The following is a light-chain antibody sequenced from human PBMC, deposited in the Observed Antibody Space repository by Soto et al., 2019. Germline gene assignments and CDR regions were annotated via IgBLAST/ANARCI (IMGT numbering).Light chain of an antibody. Sequence: QSALTQPASVSGSPGQSITISCTGTLSDVGNYILVSWYQQHPGKAPKLMIYEVDKRPSGVSERFSGAKSGNTASLTISGLQAEDEADYYCCSYAGSPLVFGTGIKVTVL. CDR2: EVD. J-gene: IGLJ1*01. CDR1: LSDVGNYIL. V-gene: IGLV2-23*02. CDR3: CSYAGSPLV.